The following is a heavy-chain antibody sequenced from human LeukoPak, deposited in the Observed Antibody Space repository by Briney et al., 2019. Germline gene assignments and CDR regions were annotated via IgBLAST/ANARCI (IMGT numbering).Heavy chain of an antibody. CDR2: IYYSGST. CDR3: ARQPHDYDSLGY. J-gene: IGHJ4*02. Sequence: SETLSLTCTVSGGSISSSSYYWGWIRQPPGKGLEWIGSIYYSGSTYYNPSLKSRVTISVDTSKNQFSLKLSSVTAADTAVYYCARQPHDYDSLGYWGQGTLVTVSS. CDR1: GGSISSSSYY. D-gene: IGHD4-17*01. V-gene: IGHV4-39*01.